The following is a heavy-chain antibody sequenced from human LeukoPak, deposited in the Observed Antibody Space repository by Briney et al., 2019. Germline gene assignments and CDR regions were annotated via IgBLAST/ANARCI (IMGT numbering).Heavy chain of an antibody. CDR3: AKGSDYPDN. V-gene: IGHV3-9*01. CDR2: ISWNSGSI. CDR1: GFTFDDYA. J-gene: IGHJ4*02. Sequence: PGGSLRLSCAASGFTFDDYAMHWVRQAPGKGLEWVSGISWNSGSIGYADSVKGRFTISRDNAKNSLYLQMNSLRAEDTALYYCAKGSDYPDNWGQGTLVTVSS.